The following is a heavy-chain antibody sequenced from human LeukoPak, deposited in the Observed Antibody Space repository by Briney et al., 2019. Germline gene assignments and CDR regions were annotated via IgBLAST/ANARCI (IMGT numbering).Heavy chain of an antibody. J-gene: IGHJ4*02. V-gene: IGHV4-39*01. D-gene: IGHD4-17*01. CDR3: ARILIGAYPDY. Sequence: SETLSLTCTVSGASITSSDYSWGWIRQPPGKGLEWIGSIYYSGSTYYNPSLKSRVTISEDTSKNQFSLKLSSVTAADTAVYYCARILIGAYPDYWGQGTLVTVSS. CDR2: IYYSGST. CDR1: GASITSSDYS.